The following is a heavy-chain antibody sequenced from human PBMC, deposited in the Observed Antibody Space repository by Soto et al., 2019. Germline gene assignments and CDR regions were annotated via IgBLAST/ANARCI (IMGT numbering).Heavy chain of an antibody. CDR2: INNNGNT. J-gene: IGHJ2*01. V-gene: IGHV4-59*02. CDR1: GGSVSGYH. D-gene: IGHD5-18*01. Sequence: SETLSLTCTVSGGSVSGYHWSWIRQPPGKGLEWIGYINNNGNTDYNPSVKGRFTISRDNSKNTLYLQMNSLRAEDTAVYYCARDPLWGTAMVLWYFDLWGRGTLVTVSS. CDR3: ARDPLWGTAMVLWYFDL.